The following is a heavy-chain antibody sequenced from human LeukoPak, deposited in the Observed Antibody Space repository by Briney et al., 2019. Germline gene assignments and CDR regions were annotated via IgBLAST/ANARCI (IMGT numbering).Heavy chain of an antibody. J-gene: IGHJ4*02. CDR2: IDWDDDN. CDR3: ARGRTSGWYHDF. CDR1: GFSLSSSRMC. Sequence: SGPALVKPTQTLTLTCTFSGFSLSSSRMCVSWIRQPPGKALEWLARIDWDDDNFYSTSLRTRLTISKDTSKNQVVLTMTNMDPVDTATYYCARGRTSGWYHDFWGQGTLVTVSS. V-gene: IGHV2-70*17. D-gene: IGHD6-19*01.